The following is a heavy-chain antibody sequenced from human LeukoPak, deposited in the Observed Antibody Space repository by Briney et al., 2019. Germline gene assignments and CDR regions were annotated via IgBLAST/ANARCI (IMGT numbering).Heavy chain of an antibody. Sequence: PSETLSLTCAVYGGSFSGYYWSWIRQPPGKGLEGIGEIDHSGSTNYNPSLKSRVTISVDTSKNQFSLKLISVTAADTAVYYCARGRSRPWMQLWSPPFDFWGQGTLVTVSS. CDR2: IDHSGST. V-gene: IGHV4-34*01. CDR1: GGSFSGYY. CDR3: ARGRSRPWMQLWSPPFDF. J-gene: IGHJ4*02. D-gene: IGHD5-18*01.